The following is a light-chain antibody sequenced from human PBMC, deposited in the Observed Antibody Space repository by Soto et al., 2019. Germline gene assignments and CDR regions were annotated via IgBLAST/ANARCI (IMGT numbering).Light chain of an antibody. V-gene: IGKV1-9*01. Sequence: DIPLTQSPSFLSASVGDRVTITCRASQGISSYLAWYQQKPVKAPKLLIYAASTLQSGVPSRFSGSGSGTAFTLTISSLQPEAFATYYCQQHNSYPLFTFGPGTKVDIK. J-gene: IGKJ3*01. CDR2: AAS. CDR1: QGISSY. CDR3: QQHNSYPLFT.